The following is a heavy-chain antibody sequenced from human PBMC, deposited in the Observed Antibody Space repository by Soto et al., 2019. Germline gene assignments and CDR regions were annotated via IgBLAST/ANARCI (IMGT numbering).Heavy chain of an antibody. D-gene: IGHD6-13*01. J-gene: IGHJ4*02. CDR2: FNPTRGST. V-gene: IGHV1-46*01. CDR1: GYTFIHYY. CDR3: ARDLAAGDY. Sequence: QVQLVQSGAAVTKPGASVKLSCKASGYTFIHYYIHWVRQAPGQGLEWMGIFNPTRGSTNYAQKFQGRVTLTMETSTRTVYMELRSLRFDDTAVYYCARDLAAGDYWGQGTLVTVYS.